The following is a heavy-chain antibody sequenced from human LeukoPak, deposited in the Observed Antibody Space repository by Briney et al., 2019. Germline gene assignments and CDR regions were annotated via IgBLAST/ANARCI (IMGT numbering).Heavy chain of an antibody. Sequence: ASVKGSCRVSGYTLTELSMHWVRQAPGKGLEWMGGFDPEDGETIYAQKFKGRVTMTEDTSTDTAYMELSSLRSEDTAVYYCATLDTGTMVRGVPHYYFDYWGQGTLVTVSS. J-gene: IGHJ4*02. CDR2: FDPEDGET. CDR1: GYTLTELS. V-gene: IGHV1-24*01. D-gene: IGHD3-10*01. CDR3: ATLDTGTMVRGVPHYYFDY.